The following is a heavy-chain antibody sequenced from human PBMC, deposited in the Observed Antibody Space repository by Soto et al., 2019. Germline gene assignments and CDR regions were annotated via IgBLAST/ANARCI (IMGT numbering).Heavy chain of an antibody. CDR1: GFTLSNYA. CDR2: ISISGGST. Sequence: EVQLLESGGGSVQPGGSLRLSCAASGFTLSNYAMSWVRQAPGKGLEWVSAISISGGSTYYADSVKGRFTISRDSSKKTLYLQMNSLRAEDTAVYYCAKDLRDSSGYYYYIDSWGQGILVTVSS. J-gene: IGHJ4*02. V-gene: IGHV3-23*01. D-gene: IGHD3-22*01. CDR3: AKDLRDSSGYYYYIDS.